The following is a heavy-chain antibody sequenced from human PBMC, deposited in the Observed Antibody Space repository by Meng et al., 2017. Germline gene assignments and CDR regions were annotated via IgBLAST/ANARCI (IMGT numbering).Heavy chain of an antibody. J-gene: IGHJ4*02. D-gene: IGHD6-6*01. CDR2: INHSGST. Sequence: TPASPLCCTCPVYVWSFSGYNWSWIRQPPGKGLEWIGEINHSGSTNYNPSLKSRVTISVDTSKNQFSLKLSSVTAADTAVYYRARRGIAARPFYYWGQGTLVTVSS. CDR3: ARRGIAARPFYY. CDR1: VWSFSGYN. V-gene: IGHV4-34*01.